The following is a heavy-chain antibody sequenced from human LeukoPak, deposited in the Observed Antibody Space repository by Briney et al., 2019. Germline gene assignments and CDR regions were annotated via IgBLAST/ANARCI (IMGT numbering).Heavy chain of an antibody. CDR3: ATGDGYNSFDY. CDR1: GGSFSSYY. Sequence: SETLSLTCTVSGGSFSSYYWSWIRQPAGKGLEWIGRIYTSGSTNYNSSLKSRVTMSVDTSKSRVSLKLSSVTAADTAVYYCATGDGYNSFDYWGQGTLVTVSS. CDR2: IYTSGST. J-gene: IGHJ4*02. V-gene: IGHV4-4*07. D-gene: IGHD5-24*01.